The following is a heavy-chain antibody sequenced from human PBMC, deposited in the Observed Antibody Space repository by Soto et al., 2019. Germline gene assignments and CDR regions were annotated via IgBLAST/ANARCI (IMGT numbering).Heavy chain of an antibody. Sequence: QVQLVQSGAEVKKPGASVKVSCKASGYTFTGYYMHWVRQAPGQGLEWMGWINPNSGGTNYAQKFQGWVTMTRDTSISTAYMELSRLRSDDTAVYYCARSARRGFGEPYYYYYGMDVWGQGTTVTVSS. D-gene: IGHD3-10*01. CDR2: INPNSGGT. V-gene: IGHV1-2*04. CDR1: GYTFTGYY. CDR3: ARSARRGFGEPYYYYYGMDV. J-gene: IGHJ6*02.